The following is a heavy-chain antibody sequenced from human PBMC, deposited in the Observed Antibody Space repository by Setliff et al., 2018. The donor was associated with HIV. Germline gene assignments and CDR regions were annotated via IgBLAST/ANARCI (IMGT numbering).Heavy chain of an antibody. Sequence: SETLSLTCSVSGGSINSYYWSWIRQPPGKGLEWIGYIYTSGSTKYNPFLRSRVTISVDTSKNQFSLKLNSVTAADTAVYYCARWAVTASDYWGQGTLVTVSS. J-gene: IGHJ4*02. D-gene: IGHD2-21*02. CDR3: ARWAVTASDY. CDR1: GGSINSYY. V-gene: IGHV4-4*09. CDR2: IYTSGST.